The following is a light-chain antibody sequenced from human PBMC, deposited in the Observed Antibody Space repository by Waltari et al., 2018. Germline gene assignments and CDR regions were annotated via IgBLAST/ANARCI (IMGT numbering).Light chain of an antibody. CDR3: QSYDTGLKGYV. CDR2: ENI. J-gene: IGLJ1*01. Sequence: QSVLTQPPSVSGAPGQRVTISCTGSSSNFGAGYDVHWYQQLPGTAPKVLIYENINRPSGVPDRFSVSKSGTSASLAITGLQAEDEADYYCQSYDTGLKGYVFGTGTKVTVL. CDR1: SSNFGAGYD. V-gene: IGLV1-40*01.